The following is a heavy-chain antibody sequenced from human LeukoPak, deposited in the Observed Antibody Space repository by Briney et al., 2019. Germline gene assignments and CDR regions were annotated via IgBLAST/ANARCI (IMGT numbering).Heavy chain of an antibody. CDR2: NSGSGGST. CDR3: ARAPPPSYYFDF. Sequence: GGSLRLSCAASGFTFSSYAMSWARQAPGKGLEWVSANSGSGGSTYYADSVKGRFTISRDNAKSTLYLQMNSLSADDTAVYYCARAPPPSYYFDFWGQGTLVTVSS. CDR1: GFTFSSYA. V-gene: IGHV3-23*01. J-gene: IGHJ4*02.